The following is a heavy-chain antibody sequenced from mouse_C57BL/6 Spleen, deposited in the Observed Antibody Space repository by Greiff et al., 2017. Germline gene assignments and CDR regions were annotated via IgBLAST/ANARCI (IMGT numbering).Heavy chain of an antibody. CDR3: ARSSYGNYGY. J-gene: IGHJ2*01. D-gene: IGHD2-1*01. Sequence: VQLQQPGAELVMPGASVKLSCKASGYTFTSYWMHWVKQRPGQGLEWIGEIDPSDSYTNYNQKFKGKSTLTVDKSSSTAYMQLSSLTSEDSAVYYCARSSYGNYGYWGQGTTLTVSS. CDR1: GYTFTSYW. CDR2: IDPSDSYT. V-gene: IGHV1-69*01.